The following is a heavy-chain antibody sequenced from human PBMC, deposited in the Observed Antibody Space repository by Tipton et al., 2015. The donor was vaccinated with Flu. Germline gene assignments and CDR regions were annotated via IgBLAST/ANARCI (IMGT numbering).Heavy chain of an antibody. CDR1: GGSISSSRYY. CDR2: IYHSGTA. J-gene: IGHJ5*01. V-gene: IGHV4-39*06. CDR3: ARYPESNYHWFGP. D-gene: IGHD4-11*01. Sequence: TLSLTCTVSGGSISSSRYYWGWIRQPPGKGLEWIGSIYHSGTAYYNPSLKSRVTISVDASKNQIPLKLSSVAAADTAVYYCARYPESNYHWFGPWGQGALVTVSS.